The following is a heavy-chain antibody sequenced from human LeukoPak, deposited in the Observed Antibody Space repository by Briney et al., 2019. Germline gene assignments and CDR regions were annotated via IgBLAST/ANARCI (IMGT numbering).Heavy chain of an antibody. V-gene: IGHV3-30*04. CDR3: ARVAGDFDY. Sequence: PGGSLRLSCAPFGFTFSSYAMHGVRQAPGKGLEWVAVISYDGSNKYYADSVRGRLTISRDNSTNTLYLQMNSLRAEDTAVYYCARVAGDFDYWGQGTLVTVSS. D-gene: IGHD6-19*01. J-gene: IGHJ4*02. CDR1: GFTFSSYA. CDR2: ISYDGSNK.